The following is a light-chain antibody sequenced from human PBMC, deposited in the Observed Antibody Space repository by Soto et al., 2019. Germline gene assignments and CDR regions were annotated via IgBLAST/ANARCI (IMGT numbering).Light chain of an antibody. V-gene: IGKV1-5*02. CDR1: QSVSGW. CDR3: QQYETFSGT. CDR2: DAS. Sequence: DIHLTQSPSTLSASFPDTFTVIYRASQSVSGWLAWYQQKPGEAPKLLIYDASALPRGVPSRFSGSGSGTKFTLTIASLQPDDFATYYCQQYETFSGTFGPGTKVDNK. J-gene: IGKJ1*01.